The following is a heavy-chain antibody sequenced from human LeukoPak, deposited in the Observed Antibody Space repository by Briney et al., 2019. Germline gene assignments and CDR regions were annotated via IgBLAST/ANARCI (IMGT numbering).Heavy chain of an antibody. CDR3: ARGRPTYNVLRYPEGY. D-gene: IGHD3-9*01. CDR1: GGSFSGYY. CDR2: INHSGST. J-gene: IGHJ4*02. Sequence: PETLSLTCAVYGGSFSGYYWSWIRQPPGKGLEWIGEINHSGSTNYNPSLKSRVTISVDTSKNQFSLKLSSVTAADTAVYYCARGRPTYNVLRYPEGYWGQGTLVTVSS. V-gene: IGHV4-34*01.